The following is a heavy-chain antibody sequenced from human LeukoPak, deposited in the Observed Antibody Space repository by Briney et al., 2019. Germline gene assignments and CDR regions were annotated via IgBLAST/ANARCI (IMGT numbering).Heavy chain of an antibody. CDR2: ITSDGSST. D-gene: IGHD3-22*01. CDR3: ARAVRTYDSSGDYLDAFDI. V-gene: IGHV3-74*01. J-gene: IGHJ3*02. CDR1: GFTFSTYW. Sequence: GGSLRLSRAASGFTFSTYWVHWVRQAPGEGLAWVSRITSDGSSTSYADSVKGRFTISRDDTKNTLYLQMKSLRAEDTAVYYCARAVRTYDSSGDYLDAFDIWGQGTMVTVSS.